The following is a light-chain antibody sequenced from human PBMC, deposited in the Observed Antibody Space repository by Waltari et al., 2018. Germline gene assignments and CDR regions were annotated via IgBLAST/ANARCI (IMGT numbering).Light chain of an antibody. CDR2: AAS. CDR1: QSISSH. Sequence: DIQLTQSPYSLSASLGDRVTIIYRASQSISSHLNWYQQKPGKAPKLLIYAASNLQSGVPSRFSGSGSGTDFTLTISSLQPEDFATYYCQQTYSSPFGQGTKLDI. J-gene: IGKJ2*01. V-gene: IGKV1-39*01. CDR3: QQTYSSP.